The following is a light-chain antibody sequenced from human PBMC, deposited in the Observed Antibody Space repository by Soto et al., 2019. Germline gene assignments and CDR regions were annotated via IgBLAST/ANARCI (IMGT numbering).Light chain of an antibody. CDR1: SRDVGYYNY. J-gene: IGLJ1*01. CDR2: EVN. V-gene: IGLV2-14*01. CDR3: CSYTASSTLVV. Sequence: QSALTQPASASGSPGQSITISCTGTSRDVGYYNYVSWYQQHPGKAPKLIIYEVNNRPSGVSNRFSGSKSGNTASLTISGLQAEDEADYYCCSYTASSTLVVFGTGTQLTVL.